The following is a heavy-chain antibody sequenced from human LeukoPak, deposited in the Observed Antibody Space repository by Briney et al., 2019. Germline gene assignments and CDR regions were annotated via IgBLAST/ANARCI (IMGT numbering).Heavy chain of an antibody. CDR3: ARVTYVDDMLYQYFDY. V-gene: IGHV4-38-2*01. Sequence: PSETLSLTCGVSGYSISSGYYWGWIRQTPGKGLEWIGSIFHSGSTYYNPSLKSRVTISVDTSKNQFSLKLNSVTAADTAVYYCARVTYVDDMLYQYFDYWGQGILVTVSS. CDR1: GYSISSGYY. D-gene: IGHD4-17*01. J-gene: IGHJ4*02. CDR2: IFHSGST.